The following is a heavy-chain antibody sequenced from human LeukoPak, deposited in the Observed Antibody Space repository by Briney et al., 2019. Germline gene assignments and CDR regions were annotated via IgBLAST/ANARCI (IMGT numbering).Heavy chain of an antibody. J-gene: IGHJ4*02. CDR1: GYTFTSYG. CDR3: ARDQLFPVLRFLEWYPLDY. Sequence: ASVKVSCKASGYTFTSYGISWVRQAPGQGLEWMGWISAYSGDTNYAQKFQGRATMTTDTSTSTAYMELRSLSSDGTAVYYCARDQLFPVLRFLEWYPLDYWGQGTLVTVSS. V-gene: IGHV1-18*01. D-gene: IGHD3-3*01. CDR2: ISAYSGDT.